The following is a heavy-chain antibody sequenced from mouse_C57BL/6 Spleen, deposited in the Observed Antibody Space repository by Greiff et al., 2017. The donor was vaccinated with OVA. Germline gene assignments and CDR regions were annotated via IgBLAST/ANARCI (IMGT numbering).Heavy chain of an antibody. V-gene: IGHV1-52*01. CDR2: IDPSDSET. CDR1: GYTFTSYW. CDR3: ARVGVHYGDYFDY. Sequence: QVQLKEPGAELVRPGSSVKLSCKASGYTFTSYWMHWVKQRPIQGLEWIGNIDPSDSETHYNQKFKDKATLTVDKSSSTAYMQLSSLTSEDSAVYYCARVGVHYGDYFDYWGQGTTLTVSS. D-gene: IGHD1-1*02. J-gene: IGHJ2*01.